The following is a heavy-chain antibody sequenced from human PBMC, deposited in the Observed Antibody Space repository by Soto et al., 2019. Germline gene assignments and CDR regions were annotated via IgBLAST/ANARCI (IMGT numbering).Heavy chain of an antibody. D-gene: IGHD5-12*01. CDR3: ARGWSSYEDY. V-gene: IGHV1-69*02. CDR2: IIPILGIA. CDR1: GGTFSSYT. J-gene: IGHJ4*02. Sequence: QVQLVQSGAEVKKPGSSVKVSCKASGGTFSSYTISWVRQAPGQGLEWMGRIIPILGIANYAQKFQGRVTIXXDKPTSTAYMELSSLRSEDTAVYYCARGWSSYEDYWGQGTLVTVSS.